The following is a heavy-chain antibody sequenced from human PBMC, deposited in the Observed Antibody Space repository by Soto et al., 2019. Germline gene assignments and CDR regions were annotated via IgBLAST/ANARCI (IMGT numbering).Heavy chain of an antibody. CDR1: GFTFSDYY. D-gene: IGHD4-17*01. CDR2: ISSSGSTI. Sequence: QVQLVESGGGLVKPGGSLRLSCAASGFTFSDYYMSWIRQAPGKGLEWVSYISSSGSTIYYADSVKGRFTISRDNAKNPLKLEMNSLRAEDTAVYYCARRRGPDYCDYGPRVYWYFGLWGRGTLVTVSS. CDR3: ARRRGPDYCDYGPRVYWYFGL. J-gene: IGHJ2*01. V-gene: IGHV3-11*01.